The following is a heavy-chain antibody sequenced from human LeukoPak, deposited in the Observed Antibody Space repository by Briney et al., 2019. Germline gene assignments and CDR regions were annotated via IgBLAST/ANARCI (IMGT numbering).Heavy chain of an antibody. CDR1: GFDFSDFY. CDR3: TRQHCSGGTCSYVDY. D-gene: IGHD2-15*01. J-gene: IGHJ4*02. Sequence: GGSLKLSCAASGFDFSDFYMHWVRQASGGGLEWVGLIRTKPNSYTTVYAASVKGRFTISRDDSKNTAYLQMNSLKAEDTAVYYCTRQHCSGGTCSYVDYWGQGTLVTVSS. V-gene: IGHV3-73*01. CDR2: IRTKPNSYTT.